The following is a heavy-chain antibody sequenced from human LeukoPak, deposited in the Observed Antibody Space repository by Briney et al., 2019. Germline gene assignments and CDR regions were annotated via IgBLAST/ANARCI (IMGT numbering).Heavy chain of an antibody. V-gene: IGHV3-48*03. CDR3: ATRRPPHRGPFES. J-gene: IGHJ4*02. D-gene: IGHD3-16*01. CDR1: GLSFSNFE. Sequence: GGSLRLSCAASGLSFSNFEMNWVRRAPGKGLEWVSYISSSGETTLYADSVQGRFTISRDNAKNSLYLQMNSLRVDDSALYYCATRRPPHRGPFESWGQGSLVTVSS. CDR2: ISSSGETT.